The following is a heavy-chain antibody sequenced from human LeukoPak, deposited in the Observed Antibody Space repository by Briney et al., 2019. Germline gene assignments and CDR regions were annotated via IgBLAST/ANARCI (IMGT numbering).Heavy chain of an antibody. CDR1: GYTFTTYT. J-gene: IGHJ4*02. D-gene: IGHD5-18*01. Sequence: ASVKVSCKASGYTFTTYTIHWVRQAPGQRLEWMGWINAGNGNTKYSQEFQDRVTITRDTSASTAYMELSSLRSDDTAVYYCARDTAMVPDYFDYWGQGTLVTVSS. V-gene: IGHV1-3*01. CDR3: ARDTAMVPDYFDY. CDR2: INAGNGNT.